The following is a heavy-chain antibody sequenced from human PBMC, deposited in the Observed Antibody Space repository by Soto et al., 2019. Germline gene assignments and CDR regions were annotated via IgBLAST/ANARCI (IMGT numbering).Heavy chain of an antibody. J-gene: IGHJ6*02. CDR2: IYPGDSDT. D-gene: IGHD6-6*01. CDR1: GYSFTSYW. V-gene: IGHV5-51*01. Sequence: ESLKISCKGSGYSFTSYWIGWVRHMPGKGLEWMGIIYPGDSDTRYSPSFQGQVTISADKSISTAYLQWSSLKASDTAMYYCAGPSIAGYYYYGMDVWGQGTTVTVSS. CDR3: AGPSIAGYYYYGMDV.